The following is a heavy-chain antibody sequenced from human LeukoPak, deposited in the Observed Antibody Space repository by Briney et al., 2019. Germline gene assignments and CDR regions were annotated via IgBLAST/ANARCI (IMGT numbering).Heavy chain of an antibody. CDR3: ARDRSTYSSGWWGIDY. CDR2: INSGGST. CDR1: GFTVSSNY. J-gene: IGHJ4*02. Sequence: GGSLLLSCSAYGFTVSSNYMSWVRQAPGRGVEWVSVINSGGSTYYADSVKGRFTISRDNSKNTLYLQMNSLRAEDTAVYYCARDRSTYSSGWWGIDYWGQGTLVTVSS. V-gene: IGHV3-53*01. D-gene: IGHD6-19*01.